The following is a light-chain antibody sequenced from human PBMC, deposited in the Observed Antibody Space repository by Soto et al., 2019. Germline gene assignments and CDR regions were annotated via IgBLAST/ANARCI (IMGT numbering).Light chain of an antibody. CDR2: AAS. CDR1: QGISTY. Sequence: DIQMTQSPSSLSASVGDRVTITCRASQGISTYLNWYQQKPGKAPKLLIYAASSLQSGVPSRFSGSGSETDFTLTISSLQSEDFAVYYCQQYDNWPITFGQGTRLEIK. J-gene: IGKJ5*01. CDR3: QQYDNWPIT. V-gene: IGKV1-39*01.